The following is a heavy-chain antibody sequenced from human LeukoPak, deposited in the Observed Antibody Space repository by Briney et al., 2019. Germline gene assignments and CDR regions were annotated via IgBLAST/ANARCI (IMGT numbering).Heavy chain of an antibody. D-gene: IGHD2-15*01. CDR2: VYYNGNT. J-gene: IGHJ4*02. V-gene: IGHV4-59*12. Sequence: SETLSLTCTVSGGSIGTYYWSWIRQPPGKGLEWIGYVYYNGNTNYNPSLKSRVTISVDTSKNQFSLKLSSVTAADTAVYYCASRYCSGCSCAFDYWGQGTLVTVSS. CDR3: ASRYCSGCSCAFDY. CDR1: GGSIGTYY.